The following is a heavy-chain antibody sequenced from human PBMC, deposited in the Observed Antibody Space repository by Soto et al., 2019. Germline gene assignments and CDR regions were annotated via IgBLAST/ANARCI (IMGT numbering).Heavy chain of an antibody. J-gene: IGHJ6*03. D-gene: IGHD2-2*01. CDR3: AKDGIGCSGTNCYVSDYYYYYMDV. V-gene: IGHV3-9*01. CDR2: ISWNSGSI. CDR1: GFTFDEYA. Sequence: GGSLRLSCAASGFTFDEYAMHWVRQAPGKGLEWVSGISWNSGSIGYADSVKGRFTISRDNAKNSLYLQMNSLRGEDTALYYCAKDGIGCSGTNCYVSDYYYYYMDVWGKGTTVTVSS.